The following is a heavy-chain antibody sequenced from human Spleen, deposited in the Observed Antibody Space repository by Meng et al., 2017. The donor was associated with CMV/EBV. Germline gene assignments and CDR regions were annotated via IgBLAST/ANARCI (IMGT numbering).Heavy chain of an antibody. Sequence: GESLKISCAASGFTFSSYAMHWVRQAPGKGLEWVAVISYDGSNKYYADSVKGRFTISRDNSKNTLYLQMNSLRAEDTAVYYCARGRPKVGATLFDYWGQGTLVTVSS. CDR2: ISYDGSNK. CDR3: ARGRPKVGATLFDY. CDR1: GFTFSSYA. J-gene: IGHJ4*02. V-gene: IGHV3-30*04. D-gene: IGHD1-26*01.